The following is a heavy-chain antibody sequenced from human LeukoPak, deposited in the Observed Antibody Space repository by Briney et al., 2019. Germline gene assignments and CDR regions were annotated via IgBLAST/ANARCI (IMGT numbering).Heavy chain of an antibody. Sequence: SETLSLTCTVSGGSISSSSYYWGWIRQPPGKGLEWIGSIYYSGSTCYNPSLKSRVTISVDTSKNQFSLKLSSVTAADTAVYYCASRRTYYYDSSGYKKIDYWGQGTLVTVSS. CDR2: IYYSGST. D-gene: IGHD3-22*01. CDR3: ASRRTYYYDSSGYKKIDY. J-gene: IGHJ4*02. CDR1: GGSISSSSYY. V-gene: IGHV4-39*01.